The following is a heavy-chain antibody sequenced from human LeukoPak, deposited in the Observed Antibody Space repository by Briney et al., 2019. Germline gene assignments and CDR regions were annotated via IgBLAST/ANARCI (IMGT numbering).Heavy chain of an antibody. CDR3: ARDLGGTTDDY. CDR2: ISSSSSYI. J-gene: IGHJ4*02. CDR1: GFTFSSYG. D-gene: IGHD1-7*01. V-gene: IGHV3-21*01. Sequence: PGRSLRLSCAASGFTFSSYGMHWVRQAPGKGREWVSSISSSSSYINYADSVKGRFTISRDNAKNSLYLQMNSLRADDTAVYYCARDLGGTTDDYWGQGTLVTVSS.